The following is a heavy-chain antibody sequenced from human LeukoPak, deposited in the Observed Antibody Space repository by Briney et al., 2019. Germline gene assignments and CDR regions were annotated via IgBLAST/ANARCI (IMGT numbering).Heavy chain of an antibody. Sequence: ASVKVSCKASGYTFTDYYMHWVRQAPGQGLEWMGWINPNSGGTNYAQKLQGRVTMTRDTSISTAYMELSRLRSDDTAVYYCARERGGIVLMLYGYWGQGTLVTVSS. V-gene: IGHV1-2*02. J-gene: IGHJ4*02. CDR3: ARERGGIVLMLYGY. CDR2: INPNSGGT. D-gene: IGHD2-8*01. CDR1: GYTFTDYY.